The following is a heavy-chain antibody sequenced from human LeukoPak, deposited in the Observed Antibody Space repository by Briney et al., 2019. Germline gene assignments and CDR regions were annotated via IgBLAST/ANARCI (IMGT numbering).Heavy chain of an antibody. Sequence: PGGSLRLSCAASGFTVSNNYMGWVRQAPGKGLEWVSITYSDSSTNYADSVKGRFTISRDTSQNTLSLQMNSLRAEDMAVYYCVRKNRDFNAAFDIWGQGTVVTVSS. D-gene: IGHD2-21*02. V-gene: IGHV3-53*01. CDR3: VRKNRDFNAAFDI. CDR1: GFTVSNNY. J-gene: IGHJ3*02. CDR2: TYSDSST.